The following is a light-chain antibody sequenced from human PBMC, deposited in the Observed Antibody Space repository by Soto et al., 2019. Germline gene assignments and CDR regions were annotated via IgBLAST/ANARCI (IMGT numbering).Light chain of an antibody. V-gene: IGKV3-15*01. CDR1: QSVSSN. J-gene: IGKJ4*01. Sequence: EIVMTQSPATLSVSPGERATLSCRASQSVSSNLAWYQQKPGQTPKLLIYVASTRATGIPARLSGSGSGTEFTLTISSLQSEDFAVYYCQHYNVWPLTCGGGTNVEFK. CDR3: QHYNVWPLT. CDR2: VAS.